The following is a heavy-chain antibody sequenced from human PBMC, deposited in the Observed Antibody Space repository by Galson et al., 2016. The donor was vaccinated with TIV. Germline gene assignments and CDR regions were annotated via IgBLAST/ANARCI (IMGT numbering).Heavy chain of an antibody. CDR2: VSGSGLST. CDR3: AKDTVKGPQGGFFHH. V-gene: IGHV3-23*01. CDR1: GFTFGSYV. J-gene: IGHJ4*02. Sequence: SLRLSCAASGFTFGSYVMHWVRQAPGKGLEWVSSVSGSGLSTYYADSVKGRFTISRHTSKNMVYLQMNSLRAEDPAIYYCAKDTVKGPQGGFFHHWGQGTLATVSS. D-gene: IGHD3-16*01.